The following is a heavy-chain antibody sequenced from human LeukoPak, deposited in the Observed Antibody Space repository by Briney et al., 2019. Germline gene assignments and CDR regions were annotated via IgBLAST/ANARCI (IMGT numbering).Heavy chain of an antibody. CDR3: AKDSGLLWVQENYYFMDV. V-gene: IGHV3-23*01. CDR1: GFTFSSYG. D-gene: IGHD3-10*01. J-gene: IGHJ6*03. CDR2: ISGSGGST. Sequence: GGSLRLSCAASGFTFSSYGMSWVRQAPGKGLEWVSAISGSGGSTYYADSEKGRFTISRDNSKNTLYLQMNSPRAEDTAIYYCAKDSGLLWVQENYYFMDVWGKGTTVT.